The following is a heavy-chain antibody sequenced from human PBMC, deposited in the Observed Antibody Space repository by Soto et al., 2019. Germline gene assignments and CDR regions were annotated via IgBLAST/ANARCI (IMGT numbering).Heavy chain of an antibody. CDR1: GGTFSSYA. D-gene: IGHD5-18*01. J-gene: IGHJ4*02. CDR3: ARSGTAMGGDYYFDY. Sequence: QVQLVQSGAEVKKPGSSVKVSCKASGGTFSSYAISWVRQAPGQGLEWMGGVIPVLGTANYAQKCQGRVAITADESTSTAYMELSSLRSEDTAVYYCARSGTAMGGDYYFDYWGQGTLVTVSS. V-gene: IGHV1-69*01. CDR2: VIPVLGTA.